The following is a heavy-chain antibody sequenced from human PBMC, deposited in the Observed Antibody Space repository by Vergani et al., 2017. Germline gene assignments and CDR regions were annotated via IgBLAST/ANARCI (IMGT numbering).Heavy chain of an antibody. CDR1: GGSFSGYY. D-gene: IGHD2-21*01. V-gene: IGHV4-34*01. J-gene: IGHJ6*03. Sequence: QLQLQESGPGLVKPSETLSLTCAVYGGSFSGYYWSWIRQPPGKGLEWIGEINHSGSTNYNPSLKSRVTISVDTSKNQFSLKLSSVTAADTAVYYCARGKHIVAKGVMDVWGKGTTVTVSS. CDR3: ARGKHIVAKGVMDV. CDR2: INHSGST.